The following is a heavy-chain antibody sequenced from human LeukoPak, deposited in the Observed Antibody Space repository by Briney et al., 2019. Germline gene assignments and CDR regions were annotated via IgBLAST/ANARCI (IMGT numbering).Heavy chain of an antibody. Sequence: SETLSLTCSVSGGYMSRYYWNWIRQPPGKGLEWIGYIYHTGITNQNPSLKSRVAISLDTSKSQFSLKLTSVTAADTAVYYCAKDLGGYNDYSGYYYPEAFDIWGQGTMVTVSS. CDR3: AKDLGGYNDYSGYYYPEAFDI. CDR2: IYHTGIT. J-gene: IGHJ3*02. D-gene: IGHD3-22*01. CDR1: GGYMSRYY. V-gene: IGHV4-59*01.